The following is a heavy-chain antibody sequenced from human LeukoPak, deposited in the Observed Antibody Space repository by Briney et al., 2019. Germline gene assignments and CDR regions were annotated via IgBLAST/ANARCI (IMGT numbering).Heavy chain of an antibody. D-gene: IGHD6-19*01. CDR3: ARDLVYSSGPAARGRAFDI. CDR2: INPNSGGT. V-gene: IGHV1-2*04. CDR1: GGTFNNDV. J-gene: IGHJ3*02. Sequence: ASVKVSCKASGGTFNNDVISWVRQAPGQGLEWMGWINPNSGGTNYAQKFQGWVTMTRDTSISTAYMELSRLRSDDTAVYYCARDLVYSSGPAARGRAFDIWGQGTMVTVSS.